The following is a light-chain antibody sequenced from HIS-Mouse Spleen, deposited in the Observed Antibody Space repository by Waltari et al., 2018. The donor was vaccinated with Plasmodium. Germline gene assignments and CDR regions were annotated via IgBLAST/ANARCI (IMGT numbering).Light chain of an antibody. CDR1: QSISSW. CDR3: QQYNSYSYT. J-gene: IGKJ2*01. V-gene: IGKV1-5*03. CDR2: KAS. Sequence: DIQMTQSPSTLSASVGDRVTITCRASQSISSWLAWYQQKPGKAPNLLIYKASSLESGVPSRFSSSGSGTEFTLTISSLQPDDFATYYCQQYNSYSYTFGQGTKLEIK.